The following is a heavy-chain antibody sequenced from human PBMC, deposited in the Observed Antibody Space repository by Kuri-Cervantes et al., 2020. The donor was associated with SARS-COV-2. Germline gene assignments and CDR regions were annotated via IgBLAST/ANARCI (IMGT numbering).Heavy chain of an antibody. J-gene: IGHJ4*02. D-gene: IGHD2-2*01. Sequence: GGSLRLSCAASGFTFSSYAMHWVRQAPGKGLEWVAIISYDGSTLYQSSVKGRFTISRDNSRNTVYLQMTSLRREDTAVYYCAREGPHSTSSEVDYWGQGTLVTVSS. CDR2: ISYDGSTL. CDR1: GFTFSSYA. CDR3: AREGPHSTSSEVDY. V-gene: IGHV3-30*04.